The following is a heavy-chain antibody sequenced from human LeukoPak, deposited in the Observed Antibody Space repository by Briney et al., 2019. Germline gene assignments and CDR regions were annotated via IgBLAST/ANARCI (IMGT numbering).Heavy chain of an antibody. V-gene: IGHV3-23*01. CDR2: ISGSGGST. D-gene: IGHD6-13*01. Sequence: GGSLRLSCAASGFTFSSYAMSWVRQAPGKGLEWVSAISGSGGSTYCADSVKGRFTISRDNSKNTLYLQMNSLRAEDTAVYYCARDASSSSWYTGYFQHWGQGTLVTVSS. CDR3: ARDASSSSWYTGYFQH. J-gene: IGHJ1*01. CDR1: GFTFSSYA.